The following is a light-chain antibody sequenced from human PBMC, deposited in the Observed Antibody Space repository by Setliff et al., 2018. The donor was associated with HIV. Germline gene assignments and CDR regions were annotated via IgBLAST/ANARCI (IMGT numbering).Light chain of an antibody. CDR2: EVT. CDR3: SSYATTSTV. J-gene: IGLJ1*01. Sequence: QSVLTQPASVSGSPGQSITISCTGTISDIGYYHSVSWYQQHPGKVPKLIIYEVTKRPSGVSNRFSGSKSGNTASLTISGLQAEDEADYYCSSYATTSTVFGTGTKVTV. CDR1: ISDIGYYHS. V-gene: IGLV2-14*01.